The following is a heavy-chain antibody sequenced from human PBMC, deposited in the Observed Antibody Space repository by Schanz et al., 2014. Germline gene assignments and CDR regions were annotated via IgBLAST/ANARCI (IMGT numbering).Heavy chain of an antibody. Sequence: EVQLVTSGGDLVQPGGSLRLSCAASGFTFNTSWFHWVRQPPGKGLLWVSRVSRDGSETTYVDSVRGRFTISRDTAKNTVFLQMNNLRAEDTAVYYCARGASRDHFAMDVWGQGTTVTVSS. CDR1: GFTFNTSW. J-gene: IGHJ6*02. V-gene: IGHV3-74*01. CDR2: VSRDGSET. CDR3: ARGASRDHFAMDV.